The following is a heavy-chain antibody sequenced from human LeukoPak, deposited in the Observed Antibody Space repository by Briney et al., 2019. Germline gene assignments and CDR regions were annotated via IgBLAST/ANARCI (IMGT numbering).Heavy chain of an antibody. V-gene: IGHV3-23*01. CDR3: ARDRTVTSYYYYYYGMDV. CDR1: GFTFSSYA. D-gene: IGHD4-17*01. J-gene: IGHJ6*02. CDR2: ISGGGGST. Sequence: GGSLRLSCAASGFTFSSYAMSWVRQAPGKGPEWVSAISGGGGSTYYADSVKGRFTISRDNSKNTLYLQMNSLRAEDTAVYYCARDRTVTSYYYYYYGMDVWGQGTTVTVSS.